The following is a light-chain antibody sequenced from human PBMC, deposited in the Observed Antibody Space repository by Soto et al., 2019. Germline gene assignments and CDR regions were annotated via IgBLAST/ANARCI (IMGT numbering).Light chain of an antibody. CDR2: DVS. CDR3: SSYTSSSTLV. J-gene: IGLJ2*01. CDR1: SSEVGGYDH. V-gene: IGLV2-14*01. Sequence: QSALTQPASVSGSPGQSITISCTGSSSEVGGYDHVSWYQQHPGKAPKIMIYDVSNRPSGVSNRFSGSKSVNTASLTISGLQAEDEADYYCSSYTSSSTLVFGGGTKLTVL.